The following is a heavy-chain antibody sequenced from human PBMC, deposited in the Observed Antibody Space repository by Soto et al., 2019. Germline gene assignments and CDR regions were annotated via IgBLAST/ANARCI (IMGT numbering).Heavy chain of an antibody. CDR1: GYTLTELS. Sequence: GASVKVSCKVSGYTLTELSMHWVRQAPGKGLEWMGGFDPEDGETIYAQKLQGRVTMTTDTSTSTAYMELRSLRSDDTAVYYCARTKYYGSGSYYNEYYFDYWGQGTLVTVSS. CDR3: ARTKYYGSGSYYNEYYFDY. J-gene: IGHJ4*02. CDR2: FDPEDGET. D-gene: IGHD3-10*01. V-gene: IGHV1-24*01.